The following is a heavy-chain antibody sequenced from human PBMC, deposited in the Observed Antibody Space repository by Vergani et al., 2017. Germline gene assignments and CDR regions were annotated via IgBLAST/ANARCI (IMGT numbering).Heavy chain of an antibody. J-gene: IGHJ3*02. Sequence: VQLVESGGGLVKPGGSLRLSCAASGFSFSSYSMNWVRQAPGKGLEWVAVISYDGSNKYYADSVKGRFTISRDNSKNTLYLQMNSLRAEDTAVYYCAKGGGGATHDAFDIWGQGTMVTVSS. CDR2: ISYDGSNK. D-gene: IGHD1-26*01. CDR3: AKGGGGATHDAFDI. V-gene: IGHV3-30*18. CDR1: GFSFSSYS.